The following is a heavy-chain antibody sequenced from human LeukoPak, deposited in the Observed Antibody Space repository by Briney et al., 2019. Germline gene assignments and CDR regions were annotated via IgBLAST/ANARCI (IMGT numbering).Heavy chain of an antibody. V-gene: IGHV1-46*01. CDR1: GYTFTSYY. CDR3: ARAFAGGDFGSPDY. J-gene: IGHJ4*02. Sequence: ASVKVSCKASGYTFTSYYMHWVRQAPGQGLEWMAIINPSGGSTSYTQKFQGRVTVTRDTSTTTVYMELCSLRSEDTAVYYCARAFAGGDFGSPDYWGQGTLVTVSS. CDR2: INPSGGST. D-gene: IGHD2-21*02.